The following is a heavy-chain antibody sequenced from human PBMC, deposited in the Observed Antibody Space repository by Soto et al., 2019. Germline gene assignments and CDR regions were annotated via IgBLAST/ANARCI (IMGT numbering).Heavy chain of an antibody. CDR2: IIPIFGTA. J-gene: IGHJ6*02. D-gene: IGHD3-10*01. CDR3: ARAAYGAASPYYYYGMDV. CDR1: GGTFSSYA. Sequence: QVQLVQSGAEVKKPGSSVKVSCRASGGTFSSYAISWVRQAPGQGLEWMGGIIPIFGTANYAQKFQGRVTITADESTSTAYMELSRLRSEDTAVYYCARAAYGAASPYYYYGMDVWGHGTTVTVSS. V-gene: IGHV1-69*01.